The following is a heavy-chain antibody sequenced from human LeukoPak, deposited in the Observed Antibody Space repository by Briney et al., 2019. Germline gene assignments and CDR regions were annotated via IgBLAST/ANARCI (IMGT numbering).Heavy chain of an antibody. CDR2: ISSNGGST. Sequence: PGGSLKLSCAASGFTFSSYAMHWVRQAPGKGLEYVSAISSNGGSTYYADSVKGRFTISRDNSKNTLYLQMSSLRAEDTAVYYCVNTAANAFDIWGQGTMVTVST. D-gene: IGHD4-17*01. V-gene: IGHV3-64D*06. CDR1: GFTFSSYA. J-gene: IGHJ3*02. CDR3: VNTAANAFDI.